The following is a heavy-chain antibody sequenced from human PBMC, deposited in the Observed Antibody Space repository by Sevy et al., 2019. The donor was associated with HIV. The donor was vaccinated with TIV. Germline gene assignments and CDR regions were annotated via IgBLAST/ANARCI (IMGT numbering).Heavy chain of an antibody. D-gene: IGHD1-26*01. J-gene: IGHJ4*02. CDR1: GGPISSRDYY. CDR3: ARREGRTSSGWGPDH. Sequence: SETLSLTCSVSGGPISSRDYYWGWIRQPPGKGLEWIGSVYYAGHTYYTPSLKSRVTISVDTSKNQFSLKMTSVTATDTAIYYCARREGRTSSGWGPDHWGQGTLVTVSS. CDR2: VYYAGHT. V-gene: IGHV4-39*01.